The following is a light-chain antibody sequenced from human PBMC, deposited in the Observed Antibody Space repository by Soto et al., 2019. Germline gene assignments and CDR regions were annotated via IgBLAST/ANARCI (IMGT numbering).Light chain of an antibody. J-gene: IGKJ1*01. CDR1: QSVSSW. CDR3: QQYDTYPFT. V-gene: IGKV1-5*01. Sequence: DIQMTQSPSTLSASVGDRVTITCRASQSVSSWLAWYQQKPGKAPYLLIYAASNLESGVPSRFSGSGSGTEFTLTISSLQTDDFATYYCQQYDTYPFTFGQGTKVAIK. CDR2: AAS.